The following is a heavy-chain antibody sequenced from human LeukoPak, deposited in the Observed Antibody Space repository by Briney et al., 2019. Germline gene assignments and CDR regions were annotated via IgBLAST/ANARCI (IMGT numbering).Heavy chain of an antibody. CDR2: IKEDEIEI. V-gene: IGHV3-7*01. CDR1: GFDFNGQT. D-gene: IGHD3-22*01. Sequence: GGSLRLSCAASGFDFNGQTMSWVRQAPGKGLEWVASIKEDEIEIHYVDSVKGRFTIPRDNTKDSLYLRMNSLRVEDTAVYYCARGGFRHFDSWGQGTLVTVSS. CDR3: ARGGFRHFDS. J-gene: IGHJ4*02.